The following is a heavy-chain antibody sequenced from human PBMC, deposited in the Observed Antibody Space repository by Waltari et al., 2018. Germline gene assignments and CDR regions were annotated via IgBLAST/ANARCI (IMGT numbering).Heavy chain of an antibody. CDR1: GGSFGSFW. J-gene: IGHJ3*02. Sequence: QVQLQQWGAGVLKPSETLSLTCVVNGGSFGSFWWSWIRPPPGKGLQWIGEMDQSDPPNYKPSLTSRVTISIDTSKNQFYLNLRSVAAADTAVYYCARHRHPGHSFDIWGQGASVLVSS. CDR2: MDQSDPP. V-gene: IGHV4-34*02. CDR3: ARHRHPGHSFDI. D-gene: IGHD3-16*02.